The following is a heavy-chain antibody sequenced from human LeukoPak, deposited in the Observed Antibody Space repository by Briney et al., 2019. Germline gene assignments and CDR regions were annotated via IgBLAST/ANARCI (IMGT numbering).Heavy chain of an antibody. CDR1: GYTFPYYW. V-gene: IGHV5-51*01. Sequence: GESLKISCKGSGYTFPYYWMAWGRQMPGKGLEWMGIIYPDDSDTRYSPSFQGLVTISADKSITTAYLQWSSLKASDTAMSYCARLRSSSWYTVAYWGQGTLATVSS. CDR2: IYPDDSDT. J-gene: IGHJ4*02. CDR3: ARLRSSSWYTVAY. D-gene: IGHD6-13*01.